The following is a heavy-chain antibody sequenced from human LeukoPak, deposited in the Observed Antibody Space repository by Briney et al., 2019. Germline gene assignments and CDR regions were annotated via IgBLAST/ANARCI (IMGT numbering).Heavy chain of an antibody. CDR3: ARDSSGYLDAFDI. V-gene: IGHV4-61*02. CDR1: GGSISSGSYY. J-gene: IGHJ3*02. Sequence: SQTLSLTCTVSGGSISSGSYYWSWIRQPAGKGLEWIGRIYTSGSTNYNPSLKSRVTISVDTSKNQFSLKLSSVTAAGTAVYYCARDSSGYLDAFDIWGQGTMVTVSS. CDR2: IYTSGST. D-gene: IGHD3-22*01.